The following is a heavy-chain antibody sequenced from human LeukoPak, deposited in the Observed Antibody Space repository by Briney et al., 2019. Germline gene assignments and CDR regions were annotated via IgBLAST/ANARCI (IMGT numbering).Heavy chain of an antibody. CDR1: GFTFNNYG. Sequence: GGSLRLSCAASGFTFNNYGMYWVRQAPGKGLEWVTLIQYDGSNKYYADSVKGRFTISRDNSKNTLYLQMNSLRAEDTAVYYCAKRLSSSWYYFDYWGQGTLVTASS. V-gene: IGHV3-30*02. D-gene: IGHD6-13*01. CDR3: AKRLSSSWYYFDY. J-gene: IGHJ4*02. CDR2: IQYDGSNK.